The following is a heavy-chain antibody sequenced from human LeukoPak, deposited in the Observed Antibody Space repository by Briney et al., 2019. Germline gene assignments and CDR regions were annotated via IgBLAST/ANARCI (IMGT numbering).Heavy chain of an antibody. J-gene: IGHJ3*02. V-gene: IGHV3-53*01. D-gene: IGHD2-2*01. CDR1: GFTLSSYY. Sequence: GGSLRLSCAASGFTLSSYYMSWVRPAPGERLEWGAVLYSGGITYYADSVKGRYTISRDSSKNTLYLQMESLRAEDTAVYYCARGYCSSTSCRQDAFDIWGQGTMVTVSS. CDR3: ARGYCSSTSCRQDAFDI. CDR2: LYSGGIT.